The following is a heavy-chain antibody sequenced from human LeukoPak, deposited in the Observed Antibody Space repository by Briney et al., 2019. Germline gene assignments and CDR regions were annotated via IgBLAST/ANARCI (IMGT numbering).Heavy chain of an antibody. J-gene: IGHJ4*02. Sequence: SETLSLTCTVSGGSISSYYWSWIRQPAGKGLEWIGRIYSTGSTNYSPSLKSRVTMSVDTSKNQFSLRLRSVTATDTAVYYCARQIASAGTAGFDFWGQGALVTVSS. D-gene: IGHD6-13*01. CDR2: IYSTGST. CDR3: ARQIASAGTAGFDF. CDR1: GGSISSYY. V-gene: IGHV4-4*07.